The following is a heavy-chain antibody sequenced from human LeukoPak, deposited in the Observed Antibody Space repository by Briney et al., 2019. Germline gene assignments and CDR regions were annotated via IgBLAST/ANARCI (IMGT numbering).Heavy chain of an antibody. D-gene: IGHD2-2*01. CDR3: ARGESLRTQFDP. Sequence: ASVKVSCKASGYTFTGYYMHWVRQAPGQGLEWMGWINPNSGGTNYAQKFQGRVTMTRDTSISTAYMELSRLRSDDTAVYHCARGESLRTQFDPWGQGTLVTVSS. CDR1: GYTFTGYY. J-gene: IGHJ5*02. CDR2: INPNSGGT. V-gene: IGHV1-2*02.